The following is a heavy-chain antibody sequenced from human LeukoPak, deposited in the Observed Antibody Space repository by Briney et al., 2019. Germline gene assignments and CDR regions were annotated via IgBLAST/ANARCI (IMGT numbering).Heavy chain of an antibody. CDR3: ARDLDSRDGYNLLVY. CDR1: GGTFSSYA. CDR2: IIPIFGTA. V-gene: IGHV1-69*05. J-gene: IGHJ4*02. Sequence: GASVKVSCKASGGTFSSYAISWVRQAPGQGLEWMGGIIPIFGTANYAQKFQARVTITTDESTSTAYMELSSLRSDDTAVYYCARDLDSRDGYNLLVYWGQGTLVTVSS. D-gene: IGHD5-24*01.